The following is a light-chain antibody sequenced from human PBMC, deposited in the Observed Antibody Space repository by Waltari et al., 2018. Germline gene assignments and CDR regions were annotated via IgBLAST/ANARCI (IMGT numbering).Light chain of an antibody. V-gene: IGKV3-20*01. CDR2: GAS. CDR3: QQYVISPLT. Sequence: RASQAVRTTYFAWYQQKPCQAPPLLIYGASSRATGIPDMFSGSGSGTYFSLTIISLEPEDFAVYYCQQYVISPLTFGGGTKVEIK. J-gene: IGKJ4*01. CDR1: QAVRTTY.